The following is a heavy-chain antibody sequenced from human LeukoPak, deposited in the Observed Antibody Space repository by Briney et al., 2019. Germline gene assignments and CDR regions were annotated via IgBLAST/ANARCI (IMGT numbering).Heavy chain of an antibody. CDR3: TSRMIVVSGSID. Sequence: GGSLRLSCVVSGFTFSNAWMSWVRQAPGKGLEWVGRIKSKSDGGTTDYAAPVKGRFTISRDDSKNTLYLPMTSLKTEDTAVYFCTSRMIVVSGSIDWGQGTLVTVSS. CDR2: IKSKSDGGTT. D-gene: IGHD3-22*01. J-gene: IGHJ4*02. CDR1: GFTFSNAW. V-gene: IGHV3-15*01.